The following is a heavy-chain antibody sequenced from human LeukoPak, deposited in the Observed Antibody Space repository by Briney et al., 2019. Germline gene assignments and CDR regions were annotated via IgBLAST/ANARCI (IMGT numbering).Heavy chain of an antibody. CDR2: INTDGSST. CDR3: ARELPREVTLDY. V-gene: IGHV3-74*01. CDR1: GFTFISYG. Sequence: GGSLRLSCAASGFTFISYGMQWVRQAPGKGLVWVSRINTDGSSTSYADSVKGRFTISRDNAKNTLYLKMHSLRAEDTGVYSCARELPREVTLDYWGQGTLVTVSS. D-gene: IGHD2-21*02. J-gene: IGHJ4*02.